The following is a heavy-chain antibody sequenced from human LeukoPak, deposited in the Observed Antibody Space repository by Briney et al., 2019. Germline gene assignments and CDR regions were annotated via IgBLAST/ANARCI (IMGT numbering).Heavy chain of an antibody. D-gene: IGHD5-18*01. CDR1: GGSFSGYY. J-gene: IGHJ5*02. CDR3: ARGGYSYGRGRWFDP. V-gene: IGHV4-34*01. Sequence: SETLSLTCAVYGGSFSGYYWSWIRQPPGKGLEWIGEINHSGSTNYNPSLKSRVTISVDTSKNQFSLKLSSVTAADTAVYYCARGGYSYGRGRWFDPWGQGALVTVSS. CDR2: INHSGST.